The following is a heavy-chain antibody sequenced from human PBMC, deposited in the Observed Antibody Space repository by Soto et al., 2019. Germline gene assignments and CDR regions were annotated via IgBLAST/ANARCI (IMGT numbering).Heavy chain of an antibody. CDR2: ISWNSGSI. J-gene: IGHJ4*02. CDR3: AKDKAAAGYYYDSSGYCPFDY. D-gene: IGHD3-22*01. Sequence: EVQLVESGGGLVQPGRSLRLSCAASGFTFDDYAMHWVRQAPGKGLEWVSGISWNSGSIGYADSVKGRFTISRDNAKNSLYLQMNSLRAEDTALYYCAKDKAAAGYYYDSSGYCPFDYWGQGTLVTVSS. V-gene: IGHV3-9*01. CDR1: GFTFDDYA.